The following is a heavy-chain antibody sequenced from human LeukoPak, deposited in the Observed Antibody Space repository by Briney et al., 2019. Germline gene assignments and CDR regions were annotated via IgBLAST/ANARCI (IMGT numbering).Heavy chain of an antibody. Sequence: PGGSLRLSCAASGFTFSVYSMNWVRQAPGKGLEWVSSISSSSNYIYYADSVKGRFTISRDNAKNSLYLQMKSLRAEDTAVYYCAREPVAGTAPRWGQGTLVTVSS. CDR2: ISSSSNYI. D-gene: IGHD6-19*01. CDR1: GFTFSVYS. V-gene: IGHV3-21*01. J-gene: IGHJ4*02. CDR3: AREPVAGTAPR.